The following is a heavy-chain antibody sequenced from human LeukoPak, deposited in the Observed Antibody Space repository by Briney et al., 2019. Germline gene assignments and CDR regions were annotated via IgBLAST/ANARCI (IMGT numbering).Heavy chain of an antibody. CDR2: IYTSGST. V-gene: IGHV4-61*02. J-gene: IGHJ6*03. CDR3: AGHKRDTAMASYYYYYYMDV. CDR1: GGSISSGSYC. Sequence: SETLSLTCTVSGGSISSGSYCWSWIRQPAGKGLEWIGRIYTSGSTYYNPSLKSRVTISVDTSKNQFSLKLSSVTAADTAVYYCAGHKRDTAMASYYYYYYMDVWGKGTTVTVSS. D-gene: IGHD5-18*01.